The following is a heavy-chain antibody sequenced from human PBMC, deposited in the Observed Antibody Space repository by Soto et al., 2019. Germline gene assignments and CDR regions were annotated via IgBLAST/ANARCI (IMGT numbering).Heavy chain of an antibody. V-gene: IGHV6-1*01. D-gene: IGHD1-1*01. CDR3: ARWDHENGFLDV. CDR2: TYYRSKWYN. Sequence: PSQTLSLTCAISGDSVFSNSAAWNWIRQSPSRGLEWLGRTYYRSKWYNDYAGSVRSRITINPDTSKNQFSLHLSSVTPEDAAVYYCARWDHENGFLDVWGPGTTVTVSS. J-gene: IGHJ6*02. CDR1: GDSVFSNSAA.